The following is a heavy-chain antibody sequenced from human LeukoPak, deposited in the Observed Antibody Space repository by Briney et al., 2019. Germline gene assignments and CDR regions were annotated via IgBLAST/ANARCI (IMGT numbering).Heavy chain of an antibody. J-gene: IGHJ3*02. D-gene: IGHD3-3*01. V-gene: IGHV3-33*06. Sequence: PGGSLRLSCAASGFTFSSYGMHWVRQAPGKGLEWVAVIWYDGSNKYYADSVKGRFTISRDNSKNTLYLQMNSLRAEDTAVYYCAKDPSITIFGLVIVDEAFDIWAQGTMVTVSS. CDR3: AKDPSITIFGLVIVDEAFDI. CDR1: GFTFSSYG. CDR2: IWYDGSNK.